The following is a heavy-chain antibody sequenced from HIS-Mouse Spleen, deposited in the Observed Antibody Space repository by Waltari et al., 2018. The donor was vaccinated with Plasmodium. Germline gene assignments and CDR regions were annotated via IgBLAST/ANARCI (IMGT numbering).Heavy chain of an antibody. CDR2: IKSKNDGGTT. V-gene: IGHV3-15*01. CDR3: TTGLGAFDI. J-gene: IGHJ3*02. Sequence: EVQLVESGGGLVKPGGSLRLSCAASGCTFSNAWMSWVRQAPGKGLELVCPIKSKNDGGTTDYAAPVKGIFTISRDDSKNTLYLQMISLKTEDTAVYYCTTGLGAFDILGQGTMVTVSS. CDR1: GCTFSNAW.